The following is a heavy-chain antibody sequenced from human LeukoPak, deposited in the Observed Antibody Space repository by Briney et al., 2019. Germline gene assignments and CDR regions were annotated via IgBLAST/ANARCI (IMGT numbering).Heavy chain of an antibody. D-gene: IGHD6-19*01. Sequence: SETLSLTCAVYGGSFSGYWSWIRQPPGKDLEWIGEINQTGSTNYNPSLKSRVTISVATSKNKFSLKLTSVTAADTAVYYCARRSHYSGWYVWGQGTLVTVSS. CDR1: GGSFSGY. V-gene: IGHV4-34*01. CDR3: ARRSHYSGWYV. J-gene: IGHJ1*01. CDR2: INQTGST.